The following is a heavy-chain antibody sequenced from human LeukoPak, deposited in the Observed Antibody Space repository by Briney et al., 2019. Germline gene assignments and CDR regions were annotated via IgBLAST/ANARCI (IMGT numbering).Heavy chain of an antibody. D-gene: IGHD3-22*01. V-gene: IGHV3-43*02. CDR2: TSGDGSSA. CDR3: VKAGPKYYYDSTGYYLYFDY. Sequence: GGSLRLSCAASGFTFDDYAMHWGRQAPGKGLEWVSLTSGDGSSAYYAGSVKGRFTVFRDNSKNSLFLQINSLRTEDTALYYFVKAGPKYYYDSTGYYLYFDYWGQGALVTVSS. CDR1: GFTFDDYA. J-gene: IGHJ4*02.